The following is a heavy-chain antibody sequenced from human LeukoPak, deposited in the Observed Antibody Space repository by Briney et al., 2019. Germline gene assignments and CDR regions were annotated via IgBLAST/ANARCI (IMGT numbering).Heavy chain of an antibody. CDR3: ARSSYPYYFAY. CDR1: GFTFNTYW. CDR2: INNDGSST. D-gene: IGHD3-10*01. V-gene: IGHV3-74*01. J-gene: IGHJ4*02. Sequence: GGSLRLSCAASGFTFNTYWMHWVRQAPGKGLVWVSRINNDGSSTIYADSVRGRFTISRDNAKNTLYLQMNGLRAEDTSVYFCARSSYPYYFAYWGQGALVTVSS.